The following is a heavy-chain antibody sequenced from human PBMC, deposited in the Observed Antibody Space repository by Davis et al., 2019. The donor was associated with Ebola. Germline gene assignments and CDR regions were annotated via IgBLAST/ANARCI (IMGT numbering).Heavy chain of an antibody. CDR2: VSWNSVSI. CDR1: GFTLGDYA. CDR3: AKAFSNIGGGLDV. J-gene: IGHJ6*02. Sequence: PGGSLRLSCVASGFTLGDYAMHWVRQAPGKGLEWVSGVSWNSVSIGYADSVKGRFTISRDNAKNSLYLQMNSLRTEDTALYYCAKAFSNIGGGLDVWGQGTTVTVSS. V-gene: IGHV3-9*01. D-gene: IGHD3-10*01.